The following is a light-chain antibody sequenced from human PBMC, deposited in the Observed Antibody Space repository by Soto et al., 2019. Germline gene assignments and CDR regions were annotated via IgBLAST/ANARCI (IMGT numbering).Light chain of an antibody. CDR3: CSYAGSNTYV. Sequence: SVLTHPASVSWSPGQSITISCTETSSDVGSYNLVSWYQHHPGKAPKLMIYEDNKRPSGVSNRFSGSKSGNTASLTISGLQAEDEADYYCCSYAGSNTYVFGTGTKVTVL. CDR2: EDN. V-gene: IGLV2-23*01. J-gene: IGLJ1*01. CDR1: SSDVGSYNL.